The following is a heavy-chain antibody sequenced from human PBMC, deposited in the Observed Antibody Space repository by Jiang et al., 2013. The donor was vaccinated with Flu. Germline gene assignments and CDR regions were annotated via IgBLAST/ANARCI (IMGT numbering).Heavy chain of an antibody. CDR3: ATDLGMDSTSV. J-gene: IGHJ4*02. CDR2: FDPEQRET. CDR1: GYTFDELS. V-gene: IGHV1-24*01. Sequence: KVSGYTFDELSIHWVRQVPGKGLEWMGGFDPEQRETIYAQSFHDRVTMTVDTSSDTAYMELSGLKFEDTAVYLCATDLGMDSTSVWGQGSRVTVSS. D-gene: IGHD2-2*01.